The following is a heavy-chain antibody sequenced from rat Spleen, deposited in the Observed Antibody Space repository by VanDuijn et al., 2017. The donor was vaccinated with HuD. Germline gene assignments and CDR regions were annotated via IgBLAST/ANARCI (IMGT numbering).Heavy chain of an antibody. CDR2: ITNASGGT. D-gene: IGHD1-9*01. J-gene: IGHJ2*01. CDR3: ARPTTGIPFNY. Sequence: EVQLVESGGGAVQPGRSMKLSCAASGLSFSNYDMAWVRQAPGKGLEWVASITNASGGTHYPDSVKGRFTISRDIAKSTLYLQVDSLRSEDTAIYYCARPTTGIPFNYWGQGVMVTVSS. V-gene: IGHV5-25*01. CDR1: GLSFSNYD.